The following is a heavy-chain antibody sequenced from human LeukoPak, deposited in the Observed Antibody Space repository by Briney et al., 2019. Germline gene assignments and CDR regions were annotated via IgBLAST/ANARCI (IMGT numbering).Heavy chain of an antibody. Sequence: GGSLRLSCAASGFTFSSYAMSWVRQAPGKGLEWVSAISGSGGSTYYADSVKGRFTISRDNSKNALYLQMNSLRAEDTAVYYCAKRLHYCSGGSCYGSYDKSFDYWGQGTLVTVSS. D-gene: IGHD2-15*01. CDR1: GFTFSSYA. V-gene: IGHV3-23*01. CDR3: AKRLHYCSGGSCYGSYDKSFDY. CDR2: ISGSGGST. J-gene: IGHJ4*02.